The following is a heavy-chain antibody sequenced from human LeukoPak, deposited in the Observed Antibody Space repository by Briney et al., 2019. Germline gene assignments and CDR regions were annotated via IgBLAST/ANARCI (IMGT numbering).Heavy chain of an antibody. CDR2: IIPIFGTA. CDR3: ASSIVVVAARTDAFDI. V-gene: IGHV1-69*05. D-gene: IGHD2-15*01. J-gene: IGHJ3*02. Sequence: GSSVKVSXKASGGTFSSYAISWVRQAPGQGLEWMGRIIPIFGTANYAQKFQGRVTITTDESTSTAYMELSSLRSEDTAVYYCASSIVVVAARTDAFDIWGQGTMVTVSS. CDR1: GGTFSSYA.